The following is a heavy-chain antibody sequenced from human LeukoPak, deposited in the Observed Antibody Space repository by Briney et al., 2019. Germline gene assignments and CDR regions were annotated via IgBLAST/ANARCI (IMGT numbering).Heavy chain of an antibody. CDR2: INDSGSI. D-gene: IGHD2-2*01. J-gene: IGHJ6*02. CDR1: GEPFSGYY. CDR3: AIRYCSSTSCPHSYYYYYGMDV. V-gene: IGHV4-34*01. Sequence: PSETLSLTCAVYGEPFSGYYWTWIRQPPGRGLEWIGEINDSGSINCNPSLESRVTISVDTSKNQFSLKLSSLTAADTAVYYCAIRYCSSTSCPHSYYYYYGMDVWGQGTTVTVSS.